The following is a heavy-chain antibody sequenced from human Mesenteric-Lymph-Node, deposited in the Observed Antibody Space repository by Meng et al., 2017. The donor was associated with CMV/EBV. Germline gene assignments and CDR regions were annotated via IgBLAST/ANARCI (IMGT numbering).Heavy chain of an antibody. V-gene: IGHV3-66*02. D-gene: IGHD3-16*01. CDR2: LHGGGTT. Sequence: GGSLRLSCEVSGFDVKNNYMSWVRQTPGRGLEWLSVLHGGGTTYYADSVRGRFTISRDNSKNTLYLQMISLRHEDTALYYCAGHSWGNSFDFWGQGTMVTVSS. CDR1: GFDVKNNY. CDR3: AGHSWGNSFDF. J-gene: IGHJ4*02.